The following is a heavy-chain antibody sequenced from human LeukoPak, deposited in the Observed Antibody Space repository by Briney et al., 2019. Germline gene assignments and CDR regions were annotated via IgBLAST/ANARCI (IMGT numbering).Heavy chain of an antibody. J-gene: IGHJ3*02. Sequence: ASVKVSCKASGYTFTSYYMHWVRQAPGQGLEWMGLINPSGGSTSYAQKFQGRVTMTRDTSTSTVYMELSSLRSEDTAVYYCASEGIVVVPAAAFDIWGQGTMVTVSS. D-gene: IGHD2-2*01. CDR1: GYTFTSYY. CDR2: INPSGGST. CDR3: ASEGIVVVPAAAFDI. V-gene: IGHV1-46*01.